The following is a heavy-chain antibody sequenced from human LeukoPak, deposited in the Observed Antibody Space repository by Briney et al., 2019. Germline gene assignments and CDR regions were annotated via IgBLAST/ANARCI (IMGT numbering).Heavy chain of an antibody. CDR3: ARLYGCYGDYYFDY. CDR1: GFTFRSYW. D-gene: IGHD4-17*01. V-gene: IGHV3-74*01. J-gene: IGHJ4*02. Sequence: PGGSLRLSCAASGFTFRSYWMHWVRQAPGKGLVWVSRINSDGSSTSYADTVKGRFTISRDNAKNTLYLQMNSLRAEDTAVYYCARLYGCYGDYYFDYWGQGTLSPSPQ. CDR2: INSDGSST.